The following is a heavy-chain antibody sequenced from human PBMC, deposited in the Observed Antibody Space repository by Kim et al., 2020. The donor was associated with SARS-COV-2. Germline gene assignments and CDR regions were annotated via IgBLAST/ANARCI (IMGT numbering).Heavy chain of an antibody. D-gene: IGHD3-3*01. CDR3: AREGTIFGVVDYYYHMDV. CDR2: ISYDGSNK. CDR1: GFTFSSYA. V-gene: IGHV3-30-3*01. Sequence: GGSLRLSCAASGFTFSSYAMHWVRQAPGKGLEWVAVISYDGSNKYYADSVKGRFTISRDNSKNTLYLQMNSLRAEDTAVYYCAREGTIFGVVDYYYHMDVWGKGTTVTVSS. J-gene: IGHJ6*03.